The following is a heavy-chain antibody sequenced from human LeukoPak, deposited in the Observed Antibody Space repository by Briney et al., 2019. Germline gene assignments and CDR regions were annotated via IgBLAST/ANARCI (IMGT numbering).Heavy chain of an antibody. J-gene: IGHJ4*02. V-gene: IGHV3-23*01. CDR2: ISGNDGSS. CDR1: GLTFSNYA. D-gene: IGHD3-10*01. CDR3: AKEGGPGYYDY. Sequence: GGSRRLSCAASGLTFSNYAMGWVRQTPEKGLEWVSSISGNDGSSYYADSVKGRFTVSRVNSQNTLFLQMNRLRAEDTAVYYCAKEGGPGYYDYWGQGTLVTVSS.